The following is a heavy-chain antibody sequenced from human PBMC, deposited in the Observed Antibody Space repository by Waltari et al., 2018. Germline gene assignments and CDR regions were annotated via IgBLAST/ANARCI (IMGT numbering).Heavy chain of an antibody. CDR1: GGTFSSYA. J-gene: IGHJ5*02. V-gene: IGHV1-69*05. CDR2: IIPIFGTA. D-gene: IGHD3-10*01. CDR3: ARGDYYGSGSYPDWFDP. Sequence: QVQLVQSGAEVKKPGSSVKVSCKASGGTFSSYAISWVRQAPGQGLEWMGGIIPIFGTANDAQKFQGRVTITTDESTSTAYMELSSLRSEDTAVYYCARGDYYGSGSYPDWFDPWGQGTLVTVSS.